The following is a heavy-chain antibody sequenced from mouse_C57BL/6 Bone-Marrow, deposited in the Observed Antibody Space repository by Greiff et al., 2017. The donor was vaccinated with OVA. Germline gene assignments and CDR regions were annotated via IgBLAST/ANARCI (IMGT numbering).Heavy chain of an antibody. J-gene: IGHJ4*01. CDR2: ISNLAYRN. Sequence: EVMLVGSGGGLVQPGGSLKLSCAASGFPFSEYGMAWVRTAPRKGAEWVAFISNLAYRNYYADTVTGRFTISRENAKNTLYLEMSSLRSEDTAMYYCARRRYYAMDYWGQGTSVTVSS. V-gene: IGHV5-15*01. CDR3: ARRRYYAMDY. CDR1: GFPFSEYG.